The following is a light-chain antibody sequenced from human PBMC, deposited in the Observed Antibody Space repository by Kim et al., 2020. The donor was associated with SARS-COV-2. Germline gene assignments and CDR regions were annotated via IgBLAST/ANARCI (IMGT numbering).Light chain of an antibody. Sequence: VSPGQTASIACSGDKLGNRYASWYQQLSGQSPVLVIYEDNKRPSGIPERFSGSNSGNTATLTISETQSVDERDYYCQAWDGSSWVFGGGTQLTVL. V-gene: IGLV3-1*01. J-gene: IGLJ3*02. CDR1: KLGNRY. CDR3: QAWDGSSWV. CDR2: EDN.